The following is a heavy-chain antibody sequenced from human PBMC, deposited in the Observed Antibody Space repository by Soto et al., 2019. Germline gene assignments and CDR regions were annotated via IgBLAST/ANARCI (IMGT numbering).Heavy chain of an antibody. Sequence: QVQLVESGGGLVKPGGSLRLSCAPSGFTFSDYYMSWIRQAPGKGLEWVSYISRSSGNTNYADSVNGRFTISRDNAKNSLYLQMNSLRAEDTAVYYCAGGHWSYLPDYWGQGTLVTVSS. D-gene: IGHD1-26*01. V-gene: IGHV3-11*05. CDR2: ISRSSGNT. J-gene: IGHJ4*02. CDR1: GFTFSDYY. CDR3: AGGHWSYLPDY.